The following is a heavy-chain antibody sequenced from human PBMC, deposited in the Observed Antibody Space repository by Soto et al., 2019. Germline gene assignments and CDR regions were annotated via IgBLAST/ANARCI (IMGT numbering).Heavy chain of an antibody. D-gene: IGHD6-19*01. CDR1: GFTFSSYA. V-gene: IGHV3-23*01. J-gene: IGHJ6*02. Sequence: GGSLRLSCAASGFTFSSYAMSWVRQAPGKGLEWVSAISGSVSSTYYADSVKGRFTISRDNSRNALYLQMNSLRAEDTAVYYCAKSPGSGWAYYYYGMDVWGQGTTVTVSS. CDR3: AKSPGSGWAYYYYGMDV. CDR2: ISGSVSST.